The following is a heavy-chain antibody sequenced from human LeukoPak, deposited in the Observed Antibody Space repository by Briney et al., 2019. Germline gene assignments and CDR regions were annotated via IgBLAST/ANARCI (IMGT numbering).Heavy chain of an antibody. CDR3: VTGPPYDF. Sequence: ASVKVSCKASGYTFTSYYMHWVRQAPGQGLEWMGVIDPSGGTTRYAQRFQGSVTMTRDTSTSTVYMELSSLTSEDTAVYYCVTGPPYDFWGQGTLVTVSS. D-gene: IGHD3-3*01. CDR1: GYTFTSYY. CDR2: IDPSGGTT. V-gene: IGHV1-46*01. J-gene: IGHJ4*02.